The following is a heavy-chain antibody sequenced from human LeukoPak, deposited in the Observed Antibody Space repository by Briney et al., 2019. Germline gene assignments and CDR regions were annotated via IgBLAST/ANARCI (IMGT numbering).Heavy chain of an antibody. Sequence: PSETLSLTCTVSGYSISSGYYWGWIRQPPGKGLEWIGSIYHRGSTYYNPSLKSRVTISVDTSKNQFSLKLSSVTAADTAAYYCARVSARYSSLLGRYYYYYMDVWGKGTTVTVSS. CDR1: GYSISSGYY. CDR3: ARVSARYSSLLGRYYYYYMDV. J-gene: IGHJ6*03. CDR2: IYHRGST. D-gene: IGHD6-19*01. V-gene: IGHV4-38-2*02.